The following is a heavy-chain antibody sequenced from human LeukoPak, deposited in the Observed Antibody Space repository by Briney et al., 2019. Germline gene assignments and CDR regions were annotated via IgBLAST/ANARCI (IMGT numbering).Heavy chain of an antibody. CDR1: GGTFSSYA. V-gene: IGHV1-69*04. Sequence: SVKVSCTASGGTFSSYAISWVRQAPGQGLEWMGRIIPILGIANYAQKFQGRVTITADKSTSTAYMELSSLRSEDTAVYYCARLEQQLARGPRNWFDPWGQGTLVTVSS. CDR3: ARLEQQLARGPRNWFDP. D-gene: IGHD6-13*01. CDR2: IIPILGIA. J-gene: IGHJ5*02.